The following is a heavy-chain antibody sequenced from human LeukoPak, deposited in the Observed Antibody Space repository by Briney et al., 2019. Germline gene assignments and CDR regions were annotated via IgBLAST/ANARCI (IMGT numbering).Heavy chain of an antibody. Sequence: SGGSLRLSCAASGFRFSSYAMSWVRQSPGKGLEGVSGISGSGGSTNYADSVRGRFTISRDNSKNTLYLQINSLRAEDTAVYYCAKDGGIAARLVDHWGQGTLVTVSS. D-gene: IGHD6-6*01. J-gene: IGHJ4*02. CDR1: GFRFSSYA. CDR2: ISGSGGST. CDR3: AKDGGIAARLVDH. V-gene: IGHV3-23*01.